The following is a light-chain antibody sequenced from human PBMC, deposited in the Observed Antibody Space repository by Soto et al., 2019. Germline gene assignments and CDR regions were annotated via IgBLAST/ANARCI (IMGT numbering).Light chain of an antibody. CDR1: QSISSN. Sequence: DVQMTQSPSSLSASVGDRVTITCRASQSISSNVNWYQQKPGKAPKLLIYAASSLQSGVPSSFSGSGSGTEFNLTISSLQAEDFATYYCQQSYSTLRGTFGQGTKVEIK. J-gene: IGKJ1*01. CDR2: AAS. V-gene: IGKV1-39*01. CDR3: QQSYSTLRGT.